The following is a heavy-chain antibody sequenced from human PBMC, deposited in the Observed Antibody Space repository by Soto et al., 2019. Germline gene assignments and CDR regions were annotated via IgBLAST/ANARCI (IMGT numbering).Heavy chain of an antibody. CDR2: IIPILGIA. V-gene: IGHV1-69*02. D-gene: IGHD2-2*01. J-gene: IGHJ4*02. CDR3: ARSDSIVVVPAAIDY. CDR1: GGTFSSYT. Sequence: GASVKVSCKASGGTFSSYTISWVRQAPGQGLEWMGRIIPILGIANYAQKFQGRVTITADKSTSTAYMELSSLRSEDTAVYYCARSDSIVVVPAAIDYWGQGTLVTVSS.